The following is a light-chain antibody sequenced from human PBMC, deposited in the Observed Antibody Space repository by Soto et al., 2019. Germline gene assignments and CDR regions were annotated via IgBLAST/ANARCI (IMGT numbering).Light chain of an antibody. Sequence: DIQMTQSPSTLSASVGDRVTITCRASQSINSWLAWYQQKPGRVPKLLIHKASSLESGVPSRFSGSESGTDFTLTISNLQPDDVATYYCQEYRTYLFGQGTRVEIK. CDR3: QEYRTYL. V-gene: IGKV1-5*03. J-gene: IGKJ1*01. CDR1: QSINSW. CDR2: KAS.